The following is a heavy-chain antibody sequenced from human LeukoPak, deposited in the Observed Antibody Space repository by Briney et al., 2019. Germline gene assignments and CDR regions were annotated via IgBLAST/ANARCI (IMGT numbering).Heavy chain of an antibody. CDR3: AREGQWLATQYFDY. D-gene: IGHD6-19*01. Sequence: GGSLRLSCAASGFTFSSYSMKWVRQAPGKGLEWVSFISSSSSYIYYADSVKGRFTISRDNAKNSLYLQMNSLRAEDTAVYYCAREGQWLATQYFDYWGQGTLVTVSS. CDR1: GFTFSSYS. J-gene: IGHJ4*02. V-gene: IGHV3-21*01. CDR2: ISSSSSYI.